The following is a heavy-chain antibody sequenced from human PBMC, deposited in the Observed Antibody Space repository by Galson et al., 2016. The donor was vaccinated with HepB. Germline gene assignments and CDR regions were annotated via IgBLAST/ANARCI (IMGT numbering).Heavy chain of an antibody. CDR3: ATGLTTFEH. Sequence: LRLSCAPSGFIFTTYAMNWVRQAPGKGLEWISYIDNSGGAIYYTDSVRGRFTISRDNAKNSLYLQMNSLRDEDTAVYYCATGLTTFEHWGQGTLVTVSS. J-gene: IGHJ4*02. D-gene: IGHD4-11*01. V-gene: IGHV3-48*02. CDR2: IDNSGGAI. CDR1: GFIFTTYA.